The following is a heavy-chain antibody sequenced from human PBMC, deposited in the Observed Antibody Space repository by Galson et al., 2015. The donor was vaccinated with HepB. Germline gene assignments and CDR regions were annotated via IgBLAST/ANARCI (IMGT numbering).Heavy chain of an antibody. J-gene: IGHJ4*02. D-gene: IGHD3-22*01. CDR3: TTHQNYYDSSCYHIDYFDH. Sequence: SLRLSCAASGFTFSNAWMNGVRQAPGKGLGWVGRIKSKTDGGTTDYAAPVKARCTISRDDSKNTLYLQMNSLKTEDTAVYYCTTHQNYYDSSCYHIDYFDHWGQAALVTGSA. CDR2: IKSKTDGGTT. V-gene: IGHV3-15*07. CDR1: GFTFSNAW.